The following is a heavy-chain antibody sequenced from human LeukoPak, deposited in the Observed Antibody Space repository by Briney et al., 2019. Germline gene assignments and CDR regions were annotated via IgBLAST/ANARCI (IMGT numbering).Heavy chain of an antibody. CDR3: ASHYEDSSGYGRHFDY. V-gene: IGHV3-15*06. J-gene: IGHJ4*02. D-gene: IGHD3-22*01. Sequence: PGGSLRLSCAASGFTFNTAWMMWDRQAPGKEWVWGVLIKCRSDGGTQNYDGSVKSRVNISRDNAKNTLYLHMNRLKTEDTAVYYCASHYEDSSGYGRHFDYWGQGTLVTVSS. CDR2: IKCRSDGGTQ. CDR1: GFTFNTAW.